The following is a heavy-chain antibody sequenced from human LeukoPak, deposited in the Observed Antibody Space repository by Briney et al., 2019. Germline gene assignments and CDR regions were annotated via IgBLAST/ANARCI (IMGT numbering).Heavy chain of an antibody. D-gene: IGHD2/OR15-2a*01. V-gene: IGHV1-69*13. CDR3: ARSSLSAFDI. Sequence: GASVKVSCKXSGGTFSSYAISWVRQAPGQGLEWMGGIIPIFGTANYAQKFQGRVTITADESTSTAYMELSSLRSEDTAVYYCARSSLSAFDIWGQGTMVTVSS. CDR1: GGTFSSYA. CDR2: IIPIFGTA. J-gene: IGHJ3*02.